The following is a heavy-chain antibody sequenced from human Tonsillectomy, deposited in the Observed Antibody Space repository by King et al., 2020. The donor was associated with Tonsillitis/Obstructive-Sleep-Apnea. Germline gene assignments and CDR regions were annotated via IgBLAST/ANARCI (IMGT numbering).Heavy chain of an antibody. V-gene: IGHV3-7*05. Sequence: VQLVQSGGGLVQPGGSLRLSCAASGLSFRKYWMNWVRQAPGKGLEWVANIKYDGSEKVYVDSVKGRFTISRENAKNSLYLQMNSLRAEDTALYFCARDHIQDYWGQGTLVTVSS. D-gene: IGHD5-18*01. J-gene: IGHJ4*02. CDR1: GLSFRKYW. CDR2: IKYDGSEK. CDR3: ARDHIQDY.